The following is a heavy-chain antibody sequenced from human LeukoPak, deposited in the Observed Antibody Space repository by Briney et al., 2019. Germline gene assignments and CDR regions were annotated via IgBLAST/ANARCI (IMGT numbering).Heavy chain of an antibody. CDR2: IYYSEIT. Sequence: SETLSLTCTVSGASLSTGDYYWSWIRQPPGKGLEWIGYIYYSEITYYNPSLRSRLVISIDTSKNQFSLKLDSVTAADTAVYFCARDPIRGKDAFDIWGQRTQVTVS. J-gene: IGHJ3*02. CDR3: ARDPIRGKDAFDI. CDR1: GASLSTGDYY. V-gene: IGHV4-30-4*01. D-gene: IGHD3-10*01.